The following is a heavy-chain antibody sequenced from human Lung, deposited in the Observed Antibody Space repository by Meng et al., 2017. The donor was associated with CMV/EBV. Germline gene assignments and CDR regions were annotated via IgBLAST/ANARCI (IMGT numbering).Heavy chain of an antibody. D-gene: IGHD1-26*01. CDR3: ARLSGSYSWYFDL. V-gene: IGHV3-23*01. J-gene: IGHJ2*01. CDR1: GFTFSSNA. CDR2: ISGSGGST. Sequence: GESLKISCAASGFTFSSNAISWVRQAPGKGLEWVSNISGSGGSTYYADSVKGRFTISRDNSKNTLYLQMNSLRADDTAVYYCARLSGSYSWYFDLWGRGSLVXVSS.